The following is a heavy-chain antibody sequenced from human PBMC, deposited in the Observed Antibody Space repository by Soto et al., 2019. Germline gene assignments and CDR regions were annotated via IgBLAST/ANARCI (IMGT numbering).Heavy chain of an antibody. Sequence: ASVKVSCKASGYTFTGYYMHWVRQAPGQGLEWMGWINPNSGGTNYAQKFQGWVTMTRDTSISTAYMELSRLRSDDTAVYYCAREGVWGSYRYESHFDYWGQGTLVTVSS. CDR3: AREGVWGSYRYESHFDY. CDR1: GYTFTGYY. D-gene: IGHD3-16*02. J-gene: IGHJ4*02. V-gene: IGHV1-2*04. CDR2: INPNSGGT.